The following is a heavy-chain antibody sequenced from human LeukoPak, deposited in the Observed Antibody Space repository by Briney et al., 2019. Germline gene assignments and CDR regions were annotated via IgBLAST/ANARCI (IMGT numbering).Heavy chain of an antibody. CDR1: GYTFTGYY. J-gene: IGHJ4*02. V-gene: IGHV1-2*02. CDR2: INPNSGGT. CDR3: ARGAGYCSSTSCYGGDY. Sequence: ASVKVSCKASGYTFTGYYMHWVRQAPGQGLEWMGWINPNSGGTNYAQKFQGRVTMTRDTSISTAYMELSRLRSDDTAVYYCARGAGYCSSTSCYGGDYWGQGTLVTVSS. D-gene: IGHD2-2*01.